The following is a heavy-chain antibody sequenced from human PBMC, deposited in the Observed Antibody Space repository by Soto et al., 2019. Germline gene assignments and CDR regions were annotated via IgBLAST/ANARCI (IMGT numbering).Heavy chain of an antibody. Sequence: GGSLRLSCAASGFTFSSYGMHWVRQSTGKGLEWVSAIGTAGDTYYPGSVKGRFTISRENAKNSLYLQMNSLRAGDTAVYYCARALGGSGSSYPYYYYYGMDVWGQGTTVTVSS. V-gene: IGHV3-13*01. D-gene: IGHD3-10*01. CDR1: GFTFSSYG. CDR2: IGTAGDT. CDR3: ARALGGSGSSYPYYYYYGMDV. J-gene: IGHJ6*02.